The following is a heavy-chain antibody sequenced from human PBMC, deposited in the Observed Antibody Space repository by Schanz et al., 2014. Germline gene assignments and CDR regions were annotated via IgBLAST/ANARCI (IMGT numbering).Heavy chain of an antibody. CDR2: IKSKIDGGTT. D-gene: IGHD6-19*01. Sequence: EVQLVESGGGLVKPGGSLRLSCAASGFTFSNTWMNWVRQTPGKGLEWIGRIKSKIDGGTTDYAAPVKGRFTISRDNAKNSLYLQMNSLRAEDTAVYYCARDVRPVANTVHFYYMDVWGQGTTVTVSS. CDR3: ARDVRPVANTVHFYYMDV. J-gene: IGHJ6*02. V-gene: IGHV3-15*01. CDR1: GFTFSNTW.